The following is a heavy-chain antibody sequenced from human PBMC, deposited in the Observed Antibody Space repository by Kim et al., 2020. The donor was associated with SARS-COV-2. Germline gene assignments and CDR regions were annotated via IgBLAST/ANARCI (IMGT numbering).Heavy chain of an antibody. CDR2: INHSGST. Sequence: SDTLSLTCAVYGGSFSGYYWSWIRQPPGKGLEWIGEINHSGSTNYNPSLKSRVTISVDTSKNQFSLKLSSVTAADTAVYYFARQTGTTGWFDPWGQGTPV. V-gene: IGHV4-34*01. CDR3: ARQTGTTGWFDP. CDR1: GGSFSGYY. D-gene: IGHD1-1*01. J-gene: IGHJ5*02.